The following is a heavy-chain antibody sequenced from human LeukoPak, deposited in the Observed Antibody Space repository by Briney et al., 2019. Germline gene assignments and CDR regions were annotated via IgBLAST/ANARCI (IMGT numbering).Heavy chain of an antibody. J-gene: IGHJ4*02. CDR2: MSGGGDTT. CDR1: GFTFNNYA. V-gene: IGHV3-23*01. D-gene: IGHD2-15*01. CDR3: ARGYVSLGYFDY. Sequence: GGSLRLSCAASGFTFNNYAMSWVRQAPGKGLEWVSAMSGGGDTTYYADSVKGRFTISRDNSKNTLYLQMNSLRAEDTAVYYCARGYVSLGYFDYWGQGTLVTVSS.